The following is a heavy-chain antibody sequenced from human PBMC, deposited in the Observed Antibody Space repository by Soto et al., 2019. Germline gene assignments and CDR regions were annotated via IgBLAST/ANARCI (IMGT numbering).Heavy chain of an antibody. D-gene: IGHD3-22*01. CDR2: IIPIFGTA. V-gene: IGHV1-69*01. Sequence: QVQLVQSGAEVKKPGSSVKVSCKASGGTFSSYAISWVRQAPGQGLEWMGGIIPIFGTANYAQKFQGRATITADESTSTAYMELSSLRSEDTAVYYCAREGHDGVYYDSSGGDYYYYGMDVWGQGTTVTVSS. CDR3: AREGHDGVYYDSSGGDYYYYGMDV. CDR1: GGTFSSYA. J-gene: IGHJ6*02.